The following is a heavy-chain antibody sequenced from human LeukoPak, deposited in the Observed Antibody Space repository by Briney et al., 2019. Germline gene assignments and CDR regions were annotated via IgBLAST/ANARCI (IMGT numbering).Heavy chain of an antibody. D-gene: IGHD2-2*01. V-gene: IGHV1-18*01. CDR3: AKGCSSTSCPYFDY. CDR1: GYTFTSYG. CDR2: ISAYNGNT. J-gene: IGHJ4*02. Sequence: ASVKVSCKASGYTFTSYGISWVRQAPGQGLEWMGWISAYNGNTNYAQKLQGRVTMTTDTSTSTVYMELSSLRSEDTAVYYCAKGCSSTSCPYFDYWGQGTLVTVSS.